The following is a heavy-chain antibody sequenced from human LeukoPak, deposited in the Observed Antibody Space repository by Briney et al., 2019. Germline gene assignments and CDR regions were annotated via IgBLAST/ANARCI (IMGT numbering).Heavy chain of an antibody. J-gene: IGHJ6*02. V-gene: IGHV1-18*01. CDR3: ARDIVSSSWYRYYYYGMDV. CDR1: GYTFTTYG. CDR2: ISAYNGNT. D-gene: IGHD6-13*01. Sequence: ASVKVSFKSSGYTFTTYGISWVRQAPGQGREWMGLISAYNGNTKYAQKLQGQVTMTTDTSTRTAYMGMRSLRTEETAVYYSARDIVSSSWYRYYYYGMDVWGQGTTVTVSS.